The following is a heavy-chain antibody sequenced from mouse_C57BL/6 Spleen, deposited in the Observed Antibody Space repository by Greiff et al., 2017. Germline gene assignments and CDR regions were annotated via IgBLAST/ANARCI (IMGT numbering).Heavy chain of an antibody. D-gene: IGHD1-1*01. CDR3: ARILITTVVDWYFDV. CDR2: ISSGSSTI. V-gene: IGHV5-17*01. Sequence: EVQLQESGGGLVKPGGSLKLSCAASGFTFSDYGMHWVRQAPEKGLEWVAYISSGSSTIYYADTVKGRFTISRDNAKNTLFLQMTSLRSEDTAMYYCARILITTVVDWYFDVWGTGTTVTVSS. CDR1: GFTFSDYG. J-gene: IGHJ1*03.